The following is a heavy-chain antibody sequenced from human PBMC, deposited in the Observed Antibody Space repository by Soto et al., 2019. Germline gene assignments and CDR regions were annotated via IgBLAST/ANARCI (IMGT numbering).Heavy chain of an antibody. CDR3: VRGRAGTSWRLVTMVRGVRLYYFDY. Sequence: QVQLVQSGAEVKKPGASVKVSCKASGYTFTSYDINWVRQATGQGLEWMGWMNPNSGNTGYAQKFQGRVTMTRNTSTSTAYMELSSLRSEDTAVYYCVRGRAGTSWRLVTMVRGVRLYYFDYWGQGTLVTVSS. CDR2: MNPNSGNT. V-gene: IGHV1-8*01. D-gene: IGHD3-10*01. J-gene: IGHJ4*02. CDR1: GYTFTSYD.